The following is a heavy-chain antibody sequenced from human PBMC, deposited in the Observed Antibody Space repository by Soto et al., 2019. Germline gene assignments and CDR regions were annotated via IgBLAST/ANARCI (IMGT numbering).Heavy chain of an antibody. J-gene: IGHJ6*02. Sequence: QVQLVESGGGVVQPGGSLTLSCAASGFTFSDYGMHWVRQAPGKWLEWLTFISFDEAKDKYYSAPVRGRFSISRDNSKNTLSLQMNGLRSENTAVYYCAKGTYGGSAPYDYGMDVWGQGTTVTVSS. V-gene: IGHV3-30*18. CDR1: GFTFSDYG. CDR3: AKGTYGGSAPYDYGMDV. CDR2: ISFDEAKDK. D-gene: IGHD3-22*01.